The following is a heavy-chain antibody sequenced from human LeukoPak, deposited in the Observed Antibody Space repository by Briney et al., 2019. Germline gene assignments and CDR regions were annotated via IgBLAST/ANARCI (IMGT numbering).Heavy chain of an antibody. CDR2: IIPIFGTA. V-gene: IGHV1-69*01. J-gene: IGHJ5*02. D-gene: IGHD6-13*01. Sequence: SVKVSCKASGGTFSSYAISWVRQAPGQGLEWMGGIIPIFGTANYAQKFQGRVTITADESTSTAYMELSSLRSEDTAVYYCARDDVVGVAAAGRNWFDRWGQGTLVTVSS. CDR3: ARDDVVGVAAAGRNWFDR. CDR1: GGTFSSYA.